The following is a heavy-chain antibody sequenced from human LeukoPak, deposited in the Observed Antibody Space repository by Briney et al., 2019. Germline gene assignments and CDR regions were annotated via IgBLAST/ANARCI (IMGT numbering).Heavy chain of an antibody. D-gene: IGHD3/OR15-3a*01. V-gene: IGHV3-21*01. CDR3: ARDFFRWTFY. CDR1: GFTFSSYS. J-gene: IGHJ4*02. CDR2: ISSSSSYI. Sequence: GGSLRLSCAASGFTFSSYSMNWVRQAPGKGLEWVSSISSSSSYIYYADSVKGRYTISRDNAKNSLYLQMNSLRAEDTAVYYCARDFFRWTFYWGQGTLVTVSS.